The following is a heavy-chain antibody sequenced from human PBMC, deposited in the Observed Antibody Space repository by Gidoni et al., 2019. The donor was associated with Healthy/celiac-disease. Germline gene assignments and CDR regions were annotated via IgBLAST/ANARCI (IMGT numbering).Heavy chain of an antibody. J-gene: IGHJ4*02. Sequence: EVQLVESGGGLVKPGGSLRLSCAASGFTFSSYSMNWVRQAPGKGLEWVSSISSSSSYIYYADSVKGRFTISRDNAKNSLYLQMNSLRAEDTAVYYCARDREAAAHFDYWGQGTLVTVSS. CDR2: ISSSSSYI. D-gene: IGHD6-13*01. CDR3: ARDREAAAHFDY. CDR1: GFTFSSYS. V-gene: IGHV3-21*01.